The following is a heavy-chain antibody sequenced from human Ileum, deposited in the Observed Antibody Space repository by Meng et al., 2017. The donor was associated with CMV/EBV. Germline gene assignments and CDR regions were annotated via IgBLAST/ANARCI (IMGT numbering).Heavy chain of an antibody. V-gene: IGHV3-7*01. CDR2: IKEDGSEK. Sequence: GGSLRLSCAASGFTFSSCWMSWVRQAPGKGLEWVANIKEDGSEKYYVDSVRGRFTISRDNAENSLYLQINSLRAEDTAVYYCARAKKTGGDNPDYWGQGTLVTVSS. D-gene: IGHD4-23*01. CDR3: ARAKKTGGDNPDY. J-gene: IGHJ4*02. CDR1: GFTFSSCW.